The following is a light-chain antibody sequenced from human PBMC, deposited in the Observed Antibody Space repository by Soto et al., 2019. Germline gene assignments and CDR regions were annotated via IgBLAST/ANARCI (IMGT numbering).Light chain of an antibody. CDR1: QSVSSY. J-gene: IGKJ5*01. CDR3: QQSSNWPLIT. Sequence: EIVLTQSPATLSLSPGQRATLSCRASQSVSSYLAWYQQKPGQAPRLLIYDASNRATGIPARFSGSGSGTDFTLPISSLEPEDFAVYYCQQSSNWPLITFGQGTRLEIK. CDR2: DAS. V-gene: IGKV3-11*01.